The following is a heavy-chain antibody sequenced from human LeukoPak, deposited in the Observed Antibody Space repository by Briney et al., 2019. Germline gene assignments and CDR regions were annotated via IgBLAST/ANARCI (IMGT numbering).Heavy chain of an antibody. CDR3: ARGGLSCAFDY. Sequence: GGSLRLSCAASEFTFSSYWMRWVRQAPGKGLEWVANIKQDGSAKYYVDSVKGRFTISRDNAKNSLYLQMNSLRAEDTAVYYCARGGLSCAFDYWGQGSLVTVSS. J-gene: IGHJ4*02. V-gene: IGHV3-7*01. CDR1: EFTFSSYW. D-gene: IGHD3-10*01. CDR2: IKQDGSAK.